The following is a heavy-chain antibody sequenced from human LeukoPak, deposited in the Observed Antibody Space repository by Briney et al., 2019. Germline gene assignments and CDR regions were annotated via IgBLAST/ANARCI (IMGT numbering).Heavy chain of an antibody. CDR1: GYTFTSYD. CDR3: ARGRYYDSSGSLTNDY. Sequence: ASVRVSCKASGYTFTSYDINWVRQATGQGLEWMGWMNPNRGNTGYAQKFQGRVTMTRNTSISTAYMELSSLRSEDTAVYYCARGRYYDSSGSLTNDYWGQGTLVTVSS. CDR2: MNPNRGNT. V-gene: IGHV1-8*01. D-gene: IGHD3-22*01. J-gene: IGHJ4*02.